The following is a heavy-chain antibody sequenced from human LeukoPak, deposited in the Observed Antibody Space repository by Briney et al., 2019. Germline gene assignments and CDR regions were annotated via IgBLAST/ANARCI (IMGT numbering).Heavy chain of an antibody. D-gene: IGHD5-24*01. CDR2: THRSGDT. V-gene: IGHV4-34*08. J-gene: IGHJ4*02. CDR1: GFTFSSYG. CDR3: ATRDQSRTYMAPPDY. Sequence: GSLRLSCAASGFTFSSYGMHWVRQPPGKGLEWIGETHRSGDTKYNPSLRGRATISMDNSKNHLSLNLFSVTAADTAMYYCATRDQSRTYMAPPDYWGQGTLVTVSS.